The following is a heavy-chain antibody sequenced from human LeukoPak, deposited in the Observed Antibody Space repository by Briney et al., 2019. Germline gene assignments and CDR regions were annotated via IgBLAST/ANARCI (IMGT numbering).Heavy chain of an antibody. CDR2: IYPGDSDT. V-gene: IGHV5-51*01. CDR1: GYSFTSYW. CDR3: ARVGTGGYYYYGMDV. Sequence: GESLKISCKGSGYSFTSYWIGWVRQVPGKGLEWMGIIYPGDSDTRYSPSFQGQVTISADKSISTAYLQWSSLKASDTAMYYCARVGTGGYYYYGMDVWGQGTTVTVSS. D-gene: IGHD1-14*01. J-gene: IGHJ6*02.